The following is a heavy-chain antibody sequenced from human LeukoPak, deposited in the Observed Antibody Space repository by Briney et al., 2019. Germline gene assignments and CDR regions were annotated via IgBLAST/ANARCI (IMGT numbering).Heavy chain of an antibody. CDR2: IYYSGST. D-gene: IGHD6-19*01. J-gene: IGHJ4*02. CDR3: SRTYSGWYFDY. V-gene: IGHV4-59*01. Sequence: SETLSLTCTVSGGSISSYYWSWIRQPPGKGLEWIGYIYYSGSTNYNPSLKSRVTISVDTSKNQFSLKLSSVTAADTAVYYCSRTYSGWYFDYWGQGTLVAVSS. CDR1: GGSISSYY.